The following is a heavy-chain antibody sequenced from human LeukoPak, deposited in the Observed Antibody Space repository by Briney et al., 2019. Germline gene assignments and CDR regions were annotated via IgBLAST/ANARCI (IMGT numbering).Heavy chain of an antibody. Sequence: ASVKVSCKASGYTFTSYYMHWVRQAPGQGLEWMGIINPSGGSTSYAQKFQGRVTMTTDTSTRTAYMELRSLRSEDTAVYYCARDSYYYDSSGYYNLIGDYWGQGTLVTVSS. CDR3: ARDSYYYDSSGYYNLIGDY. CDR2: INPSGGST. D-gene: IGHD3-22*01. CDR1: GYTFTSYY. V-gene: IGHV1-46*01. J-gene: IGHJ4*02.